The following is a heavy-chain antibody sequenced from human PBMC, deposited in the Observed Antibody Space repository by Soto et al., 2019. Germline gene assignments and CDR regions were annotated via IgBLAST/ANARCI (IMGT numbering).Heavy chain of an antibody. Sequence: EVQLLESGGGLVQPGGSLRLSCAASGFTFSNYAMSWVRQAPGKGLEWVSGLSGSGGSTYYADSVKGRFTISRDNSKNTLYLQMNSLRVEDTAVYYCAKHGPLGTIIVVITRFQYWGQGTLVTVSS. CDR2: LSGSGGST. CDR1: GFTFSNYA. CDR3: AKHGPLGTIIVVITRFQY. V-gene: IGHV3-23*01. J-gene: IGHJ4*02. D-gene: IGHD3-22*01.